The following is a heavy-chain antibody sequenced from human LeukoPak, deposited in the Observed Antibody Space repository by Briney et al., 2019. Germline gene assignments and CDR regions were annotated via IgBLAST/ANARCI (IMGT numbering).Heavy chain of an antibody. D-gene: IGHD3-16*01. CDR2: INHNGNVN. CDR3: ARGGGLDV. V-gene: IGHV3-7*03. Sequence: GGSLRLSCAASGFTFSSYSMNWVRQAPGKGLEGVASINHNGNVNYYVDSVKGRFTISRDNAKNSLYLQMSNLRAEDTAVYFCARGGGLDVWGQGATVTVSS. J-gene: IGHJ6*02. CDR1: GFTFSSYS.